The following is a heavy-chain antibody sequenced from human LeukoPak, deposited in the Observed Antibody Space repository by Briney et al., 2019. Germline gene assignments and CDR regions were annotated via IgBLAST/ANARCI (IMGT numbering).Heavy chain of an antibody. CDR3: ARDWSDVYTGESNWSDP. Sequence: PSETLSLTCTVSGGSISSGSYYWSWIRQPAGKGLEWIGRIYTSGSTNYNPSLKSRVTISVDTSKNQFSLKLSSVTAADTAVYYCARDWSDVYTGESNWSDPWGQGTLVTVSS. V-gene: IGHV4-61*02. CDR1: GGSISSGSYY. D-gene: IGHD7-27*01. CDR2: IYTSGST. J-gene: IGHJ5*02.